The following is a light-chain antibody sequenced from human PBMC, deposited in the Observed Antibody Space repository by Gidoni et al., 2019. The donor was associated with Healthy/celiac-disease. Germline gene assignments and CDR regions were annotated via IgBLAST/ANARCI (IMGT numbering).Light chain of an antibody. CDR3: QQYGSSPGT. V-gene: IGKV3-20*01. J-gene: IGKJ1*01. CDR2: GAS. CDR1: QSVSSSY. Sequence: IVLTQSPGTLSLSPGERATLSCRASQSVSSSYLAWYQQKPGQAPRLLIYGASSRATGLPDRFSGSVSGTDFTRTISRLEPEDFAVYYCQQYGSSPGTFGPGTKVEIK.